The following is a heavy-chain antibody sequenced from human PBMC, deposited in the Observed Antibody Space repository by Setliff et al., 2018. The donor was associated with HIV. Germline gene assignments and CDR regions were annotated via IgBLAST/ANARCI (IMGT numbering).Heavy chain of an antibody. D-gene: IGHD3-10*01. Sequence: SETLSLTCSVSGFSISSDYYWSWIRQPPGKGLEWIGSIYYTGSTDYNPSLMSRVTISLDTPKNQFSLKLNSVIAADTAVYYCARNRVPSSLWGQGTLVTVSS. J-gene: IGHJ4*02. CDR2: IYYTGST. CDR3: ARNRVPSSL. CDR1: GFSISSDYY. V-gene: IGHV4-38-2*02.